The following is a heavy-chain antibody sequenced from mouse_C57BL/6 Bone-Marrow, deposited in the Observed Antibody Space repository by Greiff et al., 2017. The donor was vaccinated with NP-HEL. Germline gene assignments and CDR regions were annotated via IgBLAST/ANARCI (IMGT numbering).Heavy chain of an antibody. V-gene: IGHV1-59*01. CDR3: ARSTRGNFDY. Sequence: QVHVKQSGAELVRPGTSVKLSCKASGYTFTSYWMHWVKQRPGQGLEWIGVIDPSDSYTNYNQQFKGKATLTVDTSSSTAYMQLSSLTSEDSAVYYCARSTRGNFDYWGKGTTLTVSS. CDR1: GYTFTSYW. J-gene: IGHJ2*01. CDR2: IDPSDSYT.